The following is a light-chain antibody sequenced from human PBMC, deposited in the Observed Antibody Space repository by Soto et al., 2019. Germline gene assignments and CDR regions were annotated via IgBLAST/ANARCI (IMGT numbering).Light chain of an antibody. J-gene: IGKJ1*01. CDR3: QQLNSYPLT. CDR2: AAS. V-gene: IGKV1-9*01. CDR1: QGISSY. Sequence: DIQLTQSPSFLSASVGDRVTITCRASQGISSYLAWYQQQPGKAPKLLIYAASTLQSAVPSRFSGSGSGTEFALTISSLQPEDFATDYCQQLNSYPLTFGHGTKVEI.